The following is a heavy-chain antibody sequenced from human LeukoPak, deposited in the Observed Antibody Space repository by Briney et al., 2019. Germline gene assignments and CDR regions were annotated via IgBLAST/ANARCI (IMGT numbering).Heavy chain of an antibody. V-gene: IGHV3-30*04. CDR2: ISYDGSNK. Sequence: QTGGSLRLSCAAAGFTFSSYAMHWVRQAPGKGLEWVAVISYDGSNKYYADSVKGRFTISRDNSKNTLYLQMNSLRAEDTAVYYCARDAHGGNSYAYYWGQGTLATVSS. CDR3: ARDAHGGNSYAYY. D-gene: IGHD4-23*01. CDR1: GFTFSSYA. J-gene: IGHJ4*02.